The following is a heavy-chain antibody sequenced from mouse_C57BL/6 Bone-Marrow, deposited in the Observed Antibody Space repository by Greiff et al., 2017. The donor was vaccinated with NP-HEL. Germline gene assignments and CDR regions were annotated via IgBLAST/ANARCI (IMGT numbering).Heavy chain of an antibody. J-gene: IGHJ2*01. D-gene: IGHD3-2*02. CDR3: ARYTTAQATCYFDY. V-gene: IGHV1-9*01. CDR1: GYTFTGYW. CDR2: ILPGSGST. Sequence: KLSCKATGYTFTGYWIEWVKQRPGHGLEWIGEILPGSGSTNYNEKFKGKATFTADTSSNTAYMQLSSLATEDSAIYYCARYTTAQATCYFDYWGQGTTLTVSS.